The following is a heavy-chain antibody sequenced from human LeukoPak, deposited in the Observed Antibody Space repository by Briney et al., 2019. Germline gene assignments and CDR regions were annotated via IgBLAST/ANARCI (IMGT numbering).Heavy chain of an antibody. V-gene: IGHV1-8*01. CDR1: GYSFTSYN. J-gene: IGHJ4*01. CDR2: MNPNSGNT. Sequence: ASVKVSCKASGYSFTSYNINWVLQATGQGLEWMGWMNPNSGNTGYAQKFQGRVTMTRNTSISTAYLEQSSLRSEEAAVYYYARAAHYSDYVWGSYRYGEYWGRGTPVTVSS. CDR3: ARAAHYSDYVWGSYRYGEY. D-gene: IGHD3-16*02.